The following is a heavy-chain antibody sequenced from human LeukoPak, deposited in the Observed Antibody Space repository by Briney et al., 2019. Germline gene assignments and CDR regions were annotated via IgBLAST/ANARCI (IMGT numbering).Heavy chain of an antibody. CDR3: ARDPLYSSSSKESDHDYYYYYYMDV. J-gene: IGHJ6*03. CDR2: ISSSSSYI. D-gene: IGHD6-6*01. V-gene: IGHV3-21*01. Sequence: PGGSLRLSCAASGFTFSSYSMNWVRQAPGKGLEWVSSISSSSSYIYYADSVKGRFTISRDNAKNSLYLQMDSLRAEDTAVYYCARDPLYSSSSKESDHDYYYYYYMDVWGKGTTVTVSS. CDR1: GFTFSSYS.